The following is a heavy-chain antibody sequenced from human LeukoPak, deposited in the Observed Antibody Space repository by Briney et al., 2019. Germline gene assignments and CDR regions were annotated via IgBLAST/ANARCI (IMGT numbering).Heavy chain of an antibody. J-gene: IGHJ5*02. CDR3: ARVREAVDNWFDP. CDR2: ISSSSSTI. CDR1: GFTFSSYS. Sequence: PGGSLRLSCAASGFTFSSYSMNWVRQAPGKGLEWVSYISSSSSTIYYADSVKGRFAISRDNAKNSLYLQMNSLRAEDTAVYYCARVREAVDNWFDPWGQGTLVTVSS. V-gene: IGHV3-48*01. D-gene: IGHD1-26*01.